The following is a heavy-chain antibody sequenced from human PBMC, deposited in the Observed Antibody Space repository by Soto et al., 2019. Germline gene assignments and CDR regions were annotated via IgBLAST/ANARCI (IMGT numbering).Heavy chain of an antibody. CDR3: ARDLGTMDY. CDR1: GFSFTKYG. D-gene: IGHD3-10*01. CDR2: IWHDGSQT. V-gene: IGHV3-33*07. J-gene: IGHJ4*02. Sequence: PGGSLRLSCAVSGFSFTKYGFYWVRQPPGKGPEYVAFIWHDGSQTYYADSVKGRFSISRDSSKNTVFLEMNSLRAEDTGVYYCARDLGTMDYWGQGTPVTVSS.